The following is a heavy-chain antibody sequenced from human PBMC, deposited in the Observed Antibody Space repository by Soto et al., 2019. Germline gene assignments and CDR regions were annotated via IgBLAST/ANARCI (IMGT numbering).Heavy chain of an antibody. CDR2: ISAYNGNT. V-gene: IGHV1-18*01. D-gene: IGHD1-26*01. CDR3: ARGLGASYAFDI. CDR1: GYTFTSYG. J-gene: IGHJ3*02. Sequence: QVQLVQSGAEVKKPGASVKVSCKASGYTFTSYGISWVRHDPGHGREWMGWISAYNGNTTSAQKLQGRGTMTTDTSASTAYMELRSLRSDDTAVYYCARGLGASYAFDIWGQGTMVTVSS.